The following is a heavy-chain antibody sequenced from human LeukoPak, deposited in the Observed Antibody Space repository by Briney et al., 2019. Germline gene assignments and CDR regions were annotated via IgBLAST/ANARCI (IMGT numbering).Heavy chain of an antibody. Sequence: PGGSLRLSCAASGLTFSSHWMHWVRQAPGKGLVWVSRITNDGSSTTYADSVKGRFTISRDNAKNSLYLQMNSLRAEDTAVYYCARPSTRSTSYYYYYYGMNVWGRGTTVTVSS. J-gene: IGHJ6*02. CDR2: ITNDGSST. V-gene: IGHV3-74*01. CDR1: GLTFSSHW. D-gene: IGHD2/OR15-2a*01. CDR3: ARPSTRSTSYYYYYYGMNV.